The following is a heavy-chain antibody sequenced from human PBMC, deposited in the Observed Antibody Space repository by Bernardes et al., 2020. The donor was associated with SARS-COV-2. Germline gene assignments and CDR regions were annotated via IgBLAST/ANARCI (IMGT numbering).Heavy chain of an antibody. CDR1: GFTFSDYY. D-gene: IGHD6-19*01. CDR2: INSTGTYI. J-gene: IGHJ4*02. V-gene: IGHV3-11*05. Sequence: GGSLRLSCAASGFTFSDYYMTWIRQAPGKGLEWVSYINSTGTYIHYADSVKGRFTISTDTSASTVHMELRGLTSDDTAIYYCARDVDNSDWYNIDFWGQGTRVTVSS. CDR3: ARDVDNSDWYNIDF.